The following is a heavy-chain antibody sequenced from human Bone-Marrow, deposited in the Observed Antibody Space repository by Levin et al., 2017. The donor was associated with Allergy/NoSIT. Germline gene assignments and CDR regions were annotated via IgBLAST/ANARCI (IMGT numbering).Heavy chain of an antibody. V-gene: IGHV3-11*01. J-gene: IGHJ4*02. CDR3: ARGAGIYR. D-gene: IGHD1-14*01. CDR1: GFIFSDYY. Sequence: SCAASGFIFSDYYMTWIRQAPGKGLEWISYISGRTGSTRYYADSVKGRFTISRDDARNSLYLQMNSLRAEDTAVYYCARGAGIYRWGQGTLVTVS. CDR2: ISGRTGSTR.